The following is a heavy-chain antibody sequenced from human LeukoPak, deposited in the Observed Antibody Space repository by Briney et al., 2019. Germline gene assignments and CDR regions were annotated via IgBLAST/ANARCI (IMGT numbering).Heavy chain of an antibody. J-gene: IGHJ4*02. CDR2: IYYSGTT. CDR1: GGSTSSGDYF. CDR3: ARVTRGVITFDY. V-gene: IGHV4-31*11. Sequence: SETLSLTCAVSGGSTSSGDYFWSWIRQPPGKGLEWIGYIYYSGTTYYTPSLKSRVTMSVDTSKNQFSLKLSSVTAADTAVYYCARVTRGVITFDYWGQGTLVTVSS. D-gene: IGHD3-10*01.